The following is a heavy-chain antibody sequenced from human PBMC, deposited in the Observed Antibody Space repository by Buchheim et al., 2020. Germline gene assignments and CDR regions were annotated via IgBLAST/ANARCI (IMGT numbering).Heavy chain of an antibody. CDR2: IKQDGSEK. D-gene: IGHD3-3*01. V-gene: IGHV3-7*01. J-gene: IGHJ6*02. Sequence: EVQLVESGGGLVQPGGSLRLSCAASGFTFSSYWMSWVRQAPGKGLEWVANIKQDGSEKYYVDSVKGRFTISRDNAKNSLYLQMNSLRAEDTAVYYCASDSPAYDFWSGYYPRYYYYYGMDVWGQGTT. CDR1: GFTFSSYW. CDR3: ASDSPAYDFWSGYYPRYYYYYGMDV.